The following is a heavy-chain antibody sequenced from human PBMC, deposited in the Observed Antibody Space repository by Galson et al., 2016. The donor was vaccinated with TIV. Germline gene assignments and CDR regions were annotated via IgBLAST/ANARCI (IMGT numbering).Heavy chain of an antibody. Sequence: SLRLSCAASGFTFSNFAINWVRQAPGKGLEWVSVISGSGGRTSYADSLKGRFTISRDNSKNTADLQMNSLRADDTAIDYCAKDRGSGWYENWFDPWGQGTLVTVSS. V-gene: IGHV3-23*01. CDR3: AKDRGSGWYENWFDP. J-gene: IGHJ5*02. CDR1: GFTFSNFA. CDR2: ISGSGGRT. D-gene: IGHD6-19*01.